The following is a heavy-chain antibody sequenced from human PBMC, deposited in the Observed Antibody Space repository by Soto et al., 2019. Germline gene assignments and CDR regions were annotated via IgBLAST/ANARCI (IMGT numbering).Heavy chain of an antibody. Sequence: GGSLRLSCAASGFTFSDYYMSWIRQAPGKGLEWVSYISSSSSYTNNADSVKGRFTISRDNAKNSLYLQMNSLRAEDTAVYYCARGLSSSEVAGLGNWFDPWGQGTLVTVSS. J-gene: IGHJ5*02. V-gene: IGHV3-11*06. CDR3: ARGLSSSEVAGLGNWFDP. CDR2: ISSSSSYT. D-gene: IGHD6-19*01. CDR1: GFTFSDYY.